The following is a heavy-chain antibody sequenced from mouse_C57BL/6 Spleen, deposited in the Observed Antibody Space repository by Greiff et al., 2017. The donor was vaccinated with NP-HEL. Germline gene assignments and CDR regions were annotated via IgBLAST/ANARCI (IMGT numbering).Heavy chain of an antibody. V-gene: IGHV5-16*01. J-gene: IGHJ1*03. CDR2: INYDGSST. CDR3: AREDYYGSSFQWYFDV. CDR1: GFTFSDYY. D-gene: IGHD1-1*01. Sequence: EVQRVESEGGLVQPGSSMKLSCTASGFTFSDYYMAWVRQVPEKGLEWVANINYDGSSTYYLDSLKSRFIISRDNAKNILYLQMSSLKSEDTATYYCAREDYYGSSFQWYFDVWGTGTTVTVSS.